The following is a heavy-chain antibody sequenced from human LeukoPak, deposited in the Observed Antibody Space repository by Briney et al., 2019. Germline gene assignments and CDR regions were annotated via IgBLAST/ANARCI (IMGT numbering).Heavy chain of an antibody. CDR1: GYTFTNFG. D-gene: IGHD2-15*01. CDR3: ARGGVGHCSGGSCPTSWFDP. Sequence: GASMKVSCKASGYTFTNFGISWVRQAPGQGLEWMGWISPYNGNTDYPQKVQGRVTMTTDTSTSTAFMELRSLGSDDTAIYYCARGGVGHCSGGSCPTSWFDPWGQGTLVTVSS. V-gene: IGHV1-18*01. J-gene: IGHJ5*02. CDR2: ISPYNGNT.